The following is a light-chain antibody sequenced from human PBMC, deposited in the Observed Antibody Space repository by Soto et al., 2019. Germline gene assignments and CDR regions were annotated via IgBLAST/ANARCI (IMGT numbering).Light chain of an antibody. V-gene: IGLV2-11*01. CDR1: SSDVGNYNS. CDR2: DVN. J-gene: IGLJ1*01. Sequence: SVLTQPRSVSGSPGQSVTIPCTGTSSDVGNYNSVSWYQHHPGKAPKLMIYDVNKWPSGVPDRFSGSKSGNTASLTISGLQAEDEADYYCCSYIGSYSYVFGTGTKVTVL. CDR3: CSYIGSYSYV.